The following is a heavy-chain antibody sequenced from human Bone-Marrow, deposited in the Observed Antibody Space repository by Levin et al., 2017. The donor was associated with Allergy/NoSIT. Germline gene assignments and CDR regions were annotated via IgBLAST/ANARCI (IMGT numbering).Heavy chain of an antibody. CDR2: INPNSGGT. D-gene: IGHD1-1*01. J-gene: IGHJ4*02. V-gene: IGHV1-2*06. CDR3: ARKDWNDGQGVDS. CDR1: GYTFTGYY. Sequence: ATVKVSCKASGYTFTGYYIHWVRQAPGQGLEWMGRINPNSGGTNYAQEFQGRVTLTRDTSIITAYMELSRLSSNDTAVYYCARKDWNDGQGVDSWGQGTLVTVSS.